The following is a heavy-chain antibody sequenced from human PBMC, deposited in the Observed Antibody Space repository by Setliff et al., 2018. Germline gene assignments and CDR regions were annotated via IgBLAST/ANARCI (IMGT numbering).Heavy chain of an antibody. J-gene: IGHJ4*02. Sequence: SETLSLTCAVSGYSISSGYYWGWIRQPPGKGLEWIGSIYHSGSTYYNPSLKSRVTISVDTSKNQFSLKLSSVTAADTAVYYCARNYGEQYGDSEAGYFDYWGQGTLVTV. V-gene: IGHV4-38-2*01. CDR2: IYHSGST. D-gene: IGHD4-17*01. CDR3: ARNYGEQYGDSEAGYFDY. CDR1: GYSISSGYY.